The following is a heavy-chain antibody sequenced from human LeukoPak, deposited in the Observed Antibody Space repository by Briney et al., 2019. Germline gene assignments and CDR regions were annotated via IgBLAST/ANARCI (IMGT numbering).Heavy chain of an antibody. CDR1: GGSFSGYY. CDR2: INHSGST. V-gene: IGHV4-34*01. CDR3: ARPGYRYGNFDY. J-gene: IGHJ4*02. Sequence: SETLSLTCAVYGGSFSGYYWSWIRQPPGKGLEWIGEINHSGSTYYNPSLKSRVTISVDTSKNQFSLKLSSVTAADTAVYYCARPGYRYGNFDYWGQGTLVIVSS. D-gene: IGHD5-18*01.